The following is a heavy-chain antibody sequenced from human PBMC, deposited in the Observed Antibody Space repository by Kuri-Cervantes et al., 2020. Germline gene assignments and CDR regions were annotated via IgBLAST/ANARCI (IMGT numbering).Heavy chain of an antibody. CDR3: ARDLSAEYSYSNWFDL. CDR2: INSDGSSI. CDR1: GFTFSSYW. V-gene: IGHV3-74*01. Sequence: GESLKISCAASGFTFSSYWMHWVRQAPGKGLVWVSRINSDGSSISYADSVKGRFTISRDNAKNTLYLQMNSLRAEDTAVYYCARDLSAEYSYSNWFDLWGQGTLVTVSS. D-gene: IGHD5-18*01. J-gene: IGHJ5*02.